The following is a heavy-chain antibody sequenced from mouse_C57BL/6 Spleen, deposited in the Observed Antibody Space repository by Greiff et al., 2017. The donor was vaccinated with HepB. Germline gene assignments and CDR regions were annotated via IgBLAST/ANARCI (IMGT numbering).Heavy chain of an antibody. CDR3: ARQPYDYPFDY. J-gene: IGHJ2*01. Sequence: EVMLVESGGDLVKPGGSLKLSCAASGFTFSSYGMSWVRQTPDKRLEWVATISSGGSYTYYPDSVKGRFTISRDNAKNTLYLQMSSLKSEDTAMYYCARQPYDYPFDYWGQGTTLTVSS. D-gene: IGHD2-4*01. CDR1: GFTFSSYG. CDR2: ISSGGSYT. V-gene: IGHV5-6*01.